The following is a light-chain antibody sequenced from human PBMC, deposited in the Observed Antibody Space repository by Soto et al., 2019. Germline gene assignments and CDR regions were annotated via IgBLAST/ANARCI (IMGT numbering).Light chain of an antibody. Sequence: EIVMTQSPATLSVSPGERATLSCRASQSVSSNLAWFPQRPGQAPRLLIYGASTRATGVPARFSGSGSGTEFTLTISSLLSEDFTIYYCQHDDNGPLTFGGGTKVEIK. J-gene: IGKJ4*01. CDR1: QSVSSN. V-gene: IGKV3-15*01. CDR3: QHDDNGPLT. CDR2: GAS.